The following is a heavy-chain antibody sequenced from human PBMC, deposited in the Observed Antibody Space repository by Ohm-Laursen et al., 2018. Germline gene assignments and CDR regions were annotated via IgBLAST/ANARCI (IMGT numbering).Heavy chain of an antibody. Sequence: SETLSLTCTVSGGSVSSYYWSWIRQPPGKGLEWIGYIYYSGNTNYNPSLKSRVTISVDTSRNQFSLKLSSVAAADTAVYYCARQRDGYNVYSPLDNWGQGTLVTVSS. D-gene: IGHD5-24*01. V-gene: IGHV4-59*08. CDR3: ARQRDGYNVYSPLDN. CDR1: GGSVSSYY. J-gene: IGHJ4*02. CDR2: IYYSGNT.